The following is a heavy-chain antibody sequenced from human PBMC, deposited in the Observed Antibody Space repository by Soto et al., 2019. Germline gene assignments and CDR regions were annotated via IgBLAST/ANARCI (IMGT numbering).Heavy chain of an antibody. D-gene: IGHD4-4*01. V-gene: IGHV1-69*06. J-gene: IGHJ5*02. CDR2: IIHIFGTA. CDR1: GGTFSSYA. CDR3: ARRLQPRNWFDP. Sequence: SVKVSCKASGGTFSSYAISWVRQAPGQGLEWMGGIIHIFGTANYAQKFQGRVTITADKSTSTAYMELSSLRSEDTAVYYCARRLQPRNWFDPWGQGTLVTVSS.